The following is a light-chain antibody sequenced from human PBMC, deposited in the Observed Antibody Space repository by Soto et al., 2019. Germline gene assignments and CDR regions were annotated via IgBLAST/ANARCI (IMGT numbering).Light chain of an antibody. CDR3: ASYTTSSTYV. CDR1: TSDVGAFNY. CDR2: DVS. Sequence: QSVLTQPASVTDSPEHSIATSCTLTTSDVGAFNYVSWHQQHPGKAPKFMIFDVSSRPSGVSDRFSGSESGNTASLTISGLQTEDEADYYCASYTTSSTYVFGTGTKVTVL. V-gene: IGLV2-14*03. J-gene: IGLJ1*01.